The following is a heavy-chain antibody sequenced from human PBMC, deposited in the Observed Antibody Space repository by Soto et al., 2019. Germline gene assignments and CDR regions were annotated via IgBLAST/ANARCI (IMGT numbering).Heavy chain of an antibody. CDR2: IYYSGST. Sequence: QVQLQESGPGLVKPSETLSLTCTVSGGSISSYYWSWIRQPPGKGLEWIAYIYYSGSTNYNPSLKSRVTMSVDTSKNQFSLKLSSVTAADTAVYYCARGDGSVTAGYYYYGMDVWGQGTTVTVSS. D-gene: IGHD1-26*01. J-gene: IGHJ6*02. CDR3: ARGDGSVTAGYYYYGMDV. V-gene: IGHV4-59*01. CDR1: GGSISSYY.